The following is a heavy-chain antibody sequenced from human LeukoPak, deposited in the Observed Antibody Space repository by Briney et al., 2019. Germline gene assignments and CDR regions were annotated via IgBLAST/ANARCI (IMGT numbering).Heavy chain of an antibody. V-gene: IGHV3-53*01. CDR2: IYSGGST. D-gene: IGHD3-10*01. CDR3: AKYRGWYFDY. CDR1: GFTVSSNY. J-gene: IGHJ4*02. Sequence: HSGGSLRLSCAASGFTVSSNYMSWVRQAPGKGLEWVSVIYSGGSTYYADSVKGRFTISRDNSKNTLYLQMNSLRAEDTAVYYCAKYRGWYFDYWGQGTLVTVSS.